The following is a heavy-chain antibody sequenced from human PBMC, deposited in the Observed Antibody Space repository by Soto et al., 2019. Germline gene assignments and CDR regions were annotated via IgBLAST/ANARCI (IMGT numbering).Heavy chain of an antibody. J-gene: IGHJ6*02. CDR3: ARDGRYSSSWYHYYYGMDV. Sequence: PGGSLRLSCSASGFTFSSYDMHWVRQATGKGLEWVSAIGTAGDTYYPGSVKGRFTISRENAKNSLYLQMNSLRAEDTAVYYCARDGRYSSSWYHYYYGMDVWGQGTTVTV. V-gene: IGHV3-13*01. CDR1: GFTFSSYD. D-gene: IGHD6-13*01. CDR2: IGTAGDT.